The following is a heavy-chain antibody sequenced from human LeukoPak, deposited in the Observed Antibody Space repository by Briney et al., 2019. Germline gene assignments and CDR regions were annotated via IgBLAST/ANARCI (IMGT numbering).Heavy chain of an antibody. CDR3: AKDRSGSYFDY. CDR1: GFTFSSYG. J-gene: IGHJ4*02. Sequence: GRSLRLSCAASGFTFSSYGMLWVRQAPGKGLEWVAVISYDGSNKYYADSVKGRFTISRDNSKNTLYLQMNSLRAEDTAVYYCAKDRSGSYFDYWGQGTLVTVSS. D-gene: IGHD1-26*01. V-gene: IGHV3-30*18. CDR2: ISYDGSNK.